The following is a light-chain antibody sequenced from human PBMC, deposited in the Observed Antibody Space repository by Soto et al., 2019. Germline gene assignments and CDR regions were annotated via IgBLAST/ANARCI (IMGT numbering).Light chain of an antibody. J-gene: IGKJ4*01. Sequence: EIVMTQSPATLSLSPGERATLSCRASQSVSSNLAWYQQKPGQAPRLLIYDASNRATGIPARFSGSGSGTEFTLTISSLESEDFAVYYCQQYNNWLRTFGGGTKVEIK. CDR3: QQYNNWLRT. CDR2: DAS. V-gene: IGKV3-15*01. CDR1: QSVSSN.